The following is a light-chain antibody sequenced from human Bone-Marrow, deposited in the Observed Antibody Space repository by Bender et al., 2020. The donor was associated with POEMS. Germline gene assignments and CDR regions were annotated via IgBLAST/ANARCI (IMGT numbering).Light chain of an antibody. Sequence: QSALTQPASVSGSPGQSITISCSGTSSDVGAYNYVSWYQQHPGKAPKLMIYDVSNRPSGVSYRFSGSKSGNTASLTISGLQAEDEADYYCSSFTTSSTFWIFGGGTKLTVL. J-gene: IGLJ2*01. CDR2: DVS. CDR3: SSFTTSSTFWI. CDR1: SSDVGAYNY. V-gene: IGLV2-14*01.